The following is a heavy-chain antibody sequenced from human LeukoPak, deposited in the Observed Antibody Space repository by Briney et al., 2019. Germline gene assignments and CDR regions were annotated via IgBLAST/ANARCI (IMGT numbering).Heavy chain of an antibody. Sequence: GGSLRLSCAASGFTFSSYAMSWVRQAPGKGLKWVSTITTGGPNTYYADSVKGRFTVSRDDSKNTLYPQMNSLRAEDTAVYYCAKDGGLWVSAHWGDSWGRGTLVTVSS. V-gene: IGHV3-23*01. CDR1: GFTFSSYA. J-gene: IGHJ4*02. CDR2: ITTGGPNT. D-gene: IGHD7-27*01. CDR3: AKDGGLWVSAHWGDS.